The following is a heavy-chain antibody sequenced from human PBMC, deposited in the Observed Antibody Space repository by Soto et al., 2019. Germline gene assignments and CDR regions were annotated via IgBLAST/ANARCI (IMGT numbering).Heavy chain of an antibody. CDR3: ASGMLL. J-gene: IGHJ4*02. D-gene: IGHD3-16*01. CDR2: IKEDESEI. Sequence: EVQLVESGGDLVQPGGSLRLSCAASGFTFSSYWMSWIRQAPGKGLEWVANIKEDESEIYYVDSVRGRFTISRDNAKNSLYLQMDSLRAEDTAVYYCASGMLLGGQGTLVTVSS. V-gene: IGHV3-7*01. CDR1: GFTFSSYW.